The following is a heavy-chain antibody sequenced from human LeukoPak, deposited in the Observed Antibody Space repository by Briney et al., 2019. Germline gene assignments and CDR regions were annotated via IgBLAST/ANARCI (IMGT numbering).Heavy chain of an antibody. CDR3: ARFATGRFGY. Sequence: ASVKVSCKASGGTFSSYAISWVRQAPGQGLEWMGRIIPILGVANYAQKFQGRVTITADKSTSTAYMELSSLRSEDTAVYYCARFATGRFGYWGQGTLVTVSS. J-gene: IGHJ4*02. CDR1: GGTFSSYA. CDR2: IIPILGVA. D-gene: IGHD3-9*01. V-gene: IGHV1-69*04.